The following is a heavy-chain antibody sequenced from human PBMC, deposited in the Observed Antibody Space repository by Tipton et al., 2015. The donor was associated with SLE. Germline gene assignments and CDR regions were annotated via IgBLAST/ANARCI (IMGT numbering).Heavy chain of an antibody. CDR2: VSISGNT. CDR1: GDSFSSYY. CDR3: SRRPWWDYYMDY. V-gene: IGHV4-4*07. D-gene: IGHD1-7*01. J-gene: IGHJ4*02. Sequence: TLSLTCTVSGDSFSSYYWCCILQPAGQGLEWIGRVSISGNTNYNPSLKSRVTMSLDTSKNQLSLELTSVTAADTAVYYCSRRPWWDYYMDYWGQGTLVTVSS.